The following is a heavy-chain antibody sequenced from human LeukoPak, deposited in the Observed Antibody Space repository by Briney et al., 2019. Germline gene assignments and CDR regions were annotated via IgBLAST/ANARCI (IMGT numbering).Heavy chain of an antibody. CDR2: INPNSGGT. J-gene: IGHJ6*03. CDR1: GYIFTDYY. CDR3: ARGVLRYFDWLSPFYYYYYCMDV. V-gene: IGHV1-2*02. D-gene: IGHD3-9*01. Sequence: ASVKVTCKTSGYIFTDYYIHWVRQARGQGLEWMAWINPNSGGTYFAQKFEARVTLTRDTSTDTAYMELRSLRSDDTAVYYCARGVLRYFDWLSPFYYYYYCMDVWGKGTTVTVSS.